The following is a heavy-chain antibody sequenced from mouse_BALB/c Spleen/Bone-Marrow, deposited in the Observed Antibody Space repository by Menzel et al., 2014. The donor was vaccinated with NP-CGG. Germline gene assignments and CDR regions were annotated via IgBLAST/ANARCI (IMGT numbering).Heavy chain of an antibody. J-gene: IGHJ2*02. CDR1: GYSFTSCY. CDR2: IFPGSGNT. V-gene: IGHV1-66*01. Sequence: QVQLQQSGPELVKPGVSVKISCKASGYSFTSCYIHWVKQRPGQGLEWIGWIFPGSGNTKYNEKFKGKATLTADTSSSTAYMQLSSLTSEDSAVYFCARSGYFGNSPYFDYWSQATSLTVSS. CDR3: ARSGYFGNSPYFDY. D-gene: IGHD2-1*01.